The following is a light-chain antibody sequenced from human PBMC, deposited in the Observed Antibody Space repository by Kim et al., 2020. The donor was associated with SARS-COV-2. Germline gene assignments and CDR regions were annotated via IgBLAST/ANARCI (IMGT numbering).Light chain of an antibody. CDR2: WTS. J-gene: IGKJ2*01. CDR3: QQYFTYPT. CDR1: QSGSDWSNNKNS. Sequence: ERATINCKSSQSGSDWSNNKNSLAWYQQKPGQPPKLLISWTSTRESGVPDRFSGSGSGTDFTLTISSLQAEDVAVYYCQQYFTYPTFGQGTKLEI. V-gene: IGKV4-1*01.